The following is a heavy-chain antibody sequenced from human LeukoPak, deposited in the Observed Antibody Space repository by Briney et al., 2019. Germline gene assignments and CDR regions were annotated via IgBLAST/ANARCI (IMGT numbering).Heavy chain of an antibody. D-gene: IGHD6-19*01. Sequence: TGGSLRLSCAASGFTFNDYAMYWVRQAPGKGLEWVADISYDRSNKFYTDSVKGRFTISRDNAKNSLYLQMNSLRAEDTAVYYCARDQGGSGWPNAFDIWGQGTMVTVSS. J-gene: IGHJ3*02. CDR3: ARDQGGSGWPNAFDI. CDR1: GFTFNDYA. V-gene: IGHV3-30*04. CDR2: ISYDRSNK.